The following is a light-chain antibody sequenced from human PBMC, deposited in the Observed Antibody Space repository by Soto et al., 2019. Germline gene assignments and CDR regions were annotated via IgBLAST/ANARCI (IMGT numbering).Light chain of an antibody. Sequence: DIQMTQFPSALSASVGDRVTITCRASQNVNNWLAWYQHKPGKAPQLLIYDASVLETGVPSRFSGSGSGTEFTLAISGLQSDDFATYSCQKYNSAPLTLGGGTKVDIK. V-gene: IGKV1-5*01. CDR1: QNVNNW. CDR3: QKYNSAPLT. CDR2: DAS. J-gene: IGKJ4*01.